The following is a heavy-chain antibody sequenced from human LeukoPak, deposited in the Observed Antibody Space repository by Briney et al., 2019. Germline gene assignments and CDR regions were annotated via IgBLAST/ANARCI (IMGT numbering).Heavy chain of an antibody. CDR1: GFTFSGYW. CDR2: INSDGSST. V-gene: IGHV3-74*01. Sequence: GGSLRLSCAVSGFTFSGYWMHWVRQAPGKGLVWVSRINSDGSSTSYADSVKGRFTISRDSAKNTLYLQMNSLRAEDTAVYYCVRDGYSYGFMLAFDIWGLGWRLTVSS. D-gene: IGHD5-18*01. CDR3: VRDGYSYGFMLAFDI. J-gene: IGHJ3*02.